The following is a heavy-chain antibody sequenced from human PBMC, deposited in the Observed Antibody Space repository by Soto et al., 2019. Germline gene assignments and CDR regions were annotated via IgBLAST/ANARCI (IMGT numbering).Heavy chain of an antibody. CDR1: GGTFSSYA. CDR3: ERWLKAAAAGFFDY. J-gene: IGHJ4*02. CDR2: IIPIFGTA. D-gene: IGHD6-13*01. Sequence: SVKVSCKASGGTFSSYAISWVRQAPGQGLEWMGGIIPIFGTANYAQKFQGRVTITADESTSTAYMELSSLRSEDTAVYYCERWLKAAAAGFFDYWGQGTLVTVSS. V-gene: IGHV1-69*13.